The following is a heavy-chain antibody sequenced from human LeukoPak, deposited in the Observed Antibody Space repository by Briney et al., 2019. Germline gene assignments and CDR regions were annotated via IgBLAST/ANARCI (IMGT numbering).Heavy chain of an antibody. CDR3: AKERGLLEWLPGD. J-gene: IGHJ4*02. CDR1: GFTFSSYG. Sequence: GGSLRLSCAASGFTFSSYGMHWVRQAPGKGLEWVAVISYDGSNKYYADSVKGRFTISRDNSKNTLYLQMNSLRAEDTAVYYCAKERGLLEWLPGDWGQGTLVTVSS. D-gene: IGHD3-3*01. CDR2: ISYDGSNK. V-gene: IGHV3-30*18.